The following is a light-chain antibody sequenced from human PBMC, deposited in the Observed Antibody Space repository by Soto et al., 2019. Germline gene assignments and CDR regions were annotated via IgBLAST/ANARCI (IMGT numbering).Light chain of an antibody. CDR1: QSVDSNY. CDR3: QQYGSSVYT. Sequence: ENVLTQSPGTLSLSPGERATLSCRASQSVDSNYLAWYQHKPGQTPRLLLYGTSTRATGIPDRFSGSGSGTDISLAINGLEPEDFAVSYCQQYGSSVYTFGQGTKLEIK. J-gene: IGKJ2*01. CDR2: GTS. V-gene: IGKV3-20*01.